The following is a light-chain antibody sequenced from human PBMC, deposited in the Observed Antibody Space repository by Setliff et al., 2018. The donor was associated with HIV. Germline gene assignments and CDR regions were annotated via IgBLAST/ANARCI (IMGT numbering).Light chain of an antibody. Sequence: QSALTQPASVSGSPGQSITISCTGTSSDVGGYNYVSWYRQHPGKAPKLMIYDVSNRPSGVSNRFSGSKSGNTASLTISGLQAGDEADYYCSSYTSSTTLPYVFGTGTKVTVL. J-gene: IGLJ1*01. V-gene: IGLV2-14*03. CDR1: SSDVGGYNY. CDR3: SSYTSSTTLPYV. CDR2: DVS.